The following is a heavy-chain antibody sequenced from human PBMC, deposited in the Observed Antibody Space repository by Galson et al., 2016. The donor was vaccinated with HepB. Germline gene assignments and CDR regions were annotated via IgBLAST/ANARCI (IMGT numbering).Heavy chain of an antibody. CDR2: IYFSGST. CDR3: ARGTGLDAFHI. CDR1: GASVSTGNYY. V-gene: IGHV4-61*01. Sequence: SETLSLTCPVSGASVSTGNYYWSWIQQPPGKRLEWIGHIYFSGSTKYNPSLMSRVTISLDTSKNEFSLKLRSVTAADTAMYYCARGTGLDAFHIWGQGTMVTVSS. J-gene: IGHJ3*02. D-gene: IGHD1-14*01.